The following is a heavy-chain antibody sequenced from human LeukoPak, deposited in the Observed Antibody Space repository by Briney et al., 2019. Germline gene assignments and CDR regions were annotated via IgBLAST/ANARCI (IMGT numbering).Heavy chain of an antibody. J-gene: IGHJ4*02. CDR1: GYTFTGYY. CDR2: INPNSGGT. D-gene: IGHD4/OR15-4a*01. CDR3: ARDPPNDFGYFDY. Sequence: ASVKASCKASGYTFTGYYMHWVRQAPGQGLEWMGRINPNSGGTNYAQKFQGRVTMTRDTSISTVYMELSRLRSDDTAVYYCARDPPNDFGYFDYWGQGTLVTVSS. V-gene: IGHV1-2*06.